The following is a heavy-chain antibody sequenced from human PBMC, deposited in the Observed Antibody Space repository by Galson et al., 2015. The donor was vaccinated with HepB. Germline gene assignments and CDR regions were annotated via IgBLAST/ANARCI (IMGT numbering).Heavy chain of an antibody. J-gene: IGHJ4*02. CDR3: AKDRQRFSSGWYGEDY. Sequence: SLRLSCAASGITFSSYGMHWVRQAPGKGLEWLAVISHDGSNKYYADSMKGRLTISRDDFKSTVYLEMNSLRVEDTAVYYCAKDRQRFSSGWYGEDYWGQGTLVTVSS. CDR1: GITFSSYG. CDR2: ISHDGSNK. V-gene: IGHV3-30*18. D-gene: IGHD6-19*01.